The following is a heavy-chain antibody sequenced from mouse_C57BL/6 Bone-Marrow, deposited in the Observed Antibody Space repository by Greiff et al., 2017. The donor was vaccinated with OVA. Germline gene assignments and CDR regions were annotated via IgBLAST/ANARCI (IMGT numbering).Heavy chain of an antibody. V-gene: IGHV1-82*01. J-gene: IGHJ2*01. Sequence: LQESGPELVKPGASVKISCKASGYAFSSSWMNWVKQRPGKGLEWIGRIYPGDGDTNYNGKFKGKATLTADKSSSTAYMQLSSLTSEDSAVYFCARWDDFDYWGQGTTLTVSA. CDR1: GYAFSSSW. D-gene: IGHD4-1*01. CDR2: IYPGDGDT. CDR3: ARWDDFDY.